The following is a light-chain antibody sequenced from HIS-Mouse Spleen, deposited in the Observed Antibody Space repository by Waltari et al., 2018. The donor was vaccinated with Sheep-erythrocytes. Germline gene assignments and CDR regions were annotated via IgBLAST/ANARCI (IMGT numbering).Light chain of an antibody. V-gene: IGLV2-23*01. CDR2: AGS. CDR3: CSYAGSSTPWV. CDR1: SSDVGSYNL. J-gene: IGLJ3*02. Sequence: QSALTQPASVSGSPGQSITISCTGTSSDVGSYNLVSCYQQHPGKAPKLMIYAGSKRPSGVSNRFAGSTSGNTASLTISELQAEDEADYYCCSYAGSSTPWVFGGGTKLTVL.